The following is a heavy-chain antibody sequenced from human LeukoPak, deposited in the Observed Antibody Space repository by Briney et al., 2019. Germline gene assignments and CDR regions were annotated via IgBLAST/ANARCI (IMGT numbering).Heavy chain of an antibody. CDR2: IWYDGSNK. CDR1: GFTFSSYG. J-gene: IGHJ3*02. V-gene: IGHV3-33*06. CDR3: AKVGPGIAAAGTHFGAFDI. Sequence: GGSLRLSCAASGFTFSSYGMHWVRQAPGKGLEWVAVIWYDGSNKYYADPVKGRFTISRDNSKNTLYLQMNSLRAEDTAVYYCAKVGPGIAAAGTHFGAFDIWGQGTMVTVSS. D-gene: IGHD6-13*01.